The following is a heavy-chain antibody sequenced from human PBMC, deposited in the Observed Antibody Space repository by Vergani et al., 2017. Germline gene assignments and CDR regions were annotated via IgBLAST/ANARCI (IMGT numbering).Heavy chain of an antibody. D-gene: IGHD2-2*01. CDR3: ARSNIVVVPAANRRWFDP. Sequence: QVQLVQSGAEVKKPGASVKVSCKASGYTFTSYGISWVRQAPGQGLEWMGWISAYNGNTNYAQKLQGRVTMTTDTSTSTAYMELRSLRSDDTAVYYCARSNIVVVPAANRRWFDPWGQGTLVTVSS. CDR2: ISAYNGNT. V-gene: IGHV1-18*01. J-gene: IGHJ5*02. CDR1: GYTFTSYG.